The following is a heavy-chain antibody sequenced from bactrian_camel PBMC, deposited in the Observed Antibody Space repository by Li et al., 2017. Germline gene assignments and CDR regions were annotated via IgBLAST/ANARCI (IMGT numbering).Heavy chain of an antibody. J-gene: IGHJ6*01. CDR2: INSGGGST. CDR1: GFTFSSYA. Sequence: VQPGGSLRLSCAASGFTFSSYAMRWVRQAPGRGLDWVSAINSGGGSTYYADSVKGRFTISRDNAKSTLYLQMNSLKTEDTAVYYCATWWSVGFWGQGTQVTVS. D-gene: IGHD7*01. V-gene: IGHV3S31*01. CDR3: ATWWSVGF.